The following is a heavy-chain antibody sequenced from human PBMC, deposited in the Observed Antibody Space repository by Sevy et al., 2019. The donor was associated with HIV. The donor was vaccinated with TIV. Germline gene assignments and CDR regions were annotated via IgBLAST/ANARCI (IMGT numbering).Heavy chain of an antibody. CDR2: IYPGDSDT. D-gene: IGHD6-6*01. CDR3: ARRRGSSAWVDY. J-gene: IGHJ4*02. V-gene: IGHV5-51*01. Sequence: GESLKISCKGSGYSFSTYWIAWVRQMPGKGLEWMGIIYPGDSDTRYSLSFQGQVTISADKSISTAYLKWSSLKASDSAMYYCARRRGSSAWVDYWGQGTLVTVSS. CDR1: GYSFSTYW.